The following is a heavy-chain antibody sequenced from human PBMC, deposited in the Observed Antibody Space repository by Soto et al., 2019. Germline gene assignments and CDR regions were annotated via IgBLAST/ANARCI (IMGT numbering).Heavy chain of an antibody. V-gene: IGHV3-21*01. Sequence: PGGSLRLSCAASGFTFSSYSMNWVRQAPGKGLEWVSSISSSSSYIYYAYSVKGRFTISRDNAKNSLYLQMNSLRAEDTAVYYCARDLTTYGDYVSYYGMDVWGQGTTVTVSS. J-gene: IGHJ6*02. CDR3: ARDLTTYGDYVSYYGMDV. D-gene: IGHD4-17*01. CDR1: GFTFSSYS. CDR2: ISSSSSYI.